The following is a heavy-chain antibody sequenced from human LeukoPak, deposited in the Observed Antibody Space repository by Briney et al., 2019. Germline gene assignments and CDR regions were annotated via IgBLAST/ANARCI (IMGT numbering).Heavy chain of an antibody. Sequence: PGGSLRLSCAASGFTFSSYAMSWVRQAPGKGLEWVSGISGGGGSTYYADAVKGRFTISRDNSKNTLYLQVNSLRAEDTAVYYCARDSDWNDGSFDYWGQGTLVTVSS. J-gene: IGHJ4*02. CDR2: ISGGGGST. V-gene: IGHV3-23*01. D-gene: IGHD1-1*01. CDR3: ARDSDWNDGSFDY. CDR1: GFTFSSYA.